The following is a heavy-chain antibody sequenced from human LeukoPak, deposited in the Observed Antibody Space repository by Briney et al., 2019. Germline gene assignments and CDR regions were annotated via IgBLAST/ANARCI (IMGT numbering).Heavy chain of an antibody. D-gene: IGHD3-10*01. Sequence: PSETLSLTCAVYGGSFRGYYWSWIRQPPGKGLEWIGEINHSGSTNYNPSLKSRVTISVDTSKNQFSLKLSSVTAADTAVYYCARGRQPLTYYYGSGSYSSWFDPWGQGTLVTVSS. CDR3: ARGRQPLTYYYGSGSYSSWFDP. J-gene: IGHJ5*02. V-gene: IGHV4-34*01. CDR1: GGSFRGYY. CDR2: INHSGST.